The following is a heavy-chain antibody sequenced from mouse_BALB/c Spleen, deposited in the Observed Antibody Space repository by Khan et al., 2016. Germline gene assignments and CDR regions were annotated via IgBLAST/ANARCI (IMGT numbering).Heavy chain of an antibody. J-gene: IGHJ1*01. CDR3: ARYRYYYGSSRYFDV. V-gene: IGHV9-3-1*01. Sequence: QFQLVQSGPELKKPGKTVTISCKASGYTFTNYGMNWVKQAPGKGLEWLGWINTYSGESTYADDFKGRLAFSLDTSANTVYLQINNLKLEATATHFCARYRYYYGSSRYFDVWGAGTTVTVSS. CDR1: GYTFTNYG. CDR2: INTYSGES. D-gene: IGHD1-1*01.